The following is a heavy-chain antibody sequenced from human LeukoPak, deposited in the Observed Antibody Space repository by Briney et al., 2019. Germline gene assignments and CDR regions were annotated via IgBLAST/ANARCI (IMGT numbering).Heavy chain of an antibody. V-gene: IGHV1-46*01. J-gene: IGHJ4*02. Sequence: GASVKVSCKAFGYTFTSYYMHWVRQAPGQGLEWMGIINPSGGSTSYAQKFQGRVTMTRDTSTSTVYMELSSLRSEDTAVYYCARGSYYYDSSGLPLDYWGQGTLVTVSS. CDR3: ARGSYYYDSSGLPLDY. CDR2: INPSGGST. CDR1: GYTFTSYY. D-gene: IGHD3-22*01.